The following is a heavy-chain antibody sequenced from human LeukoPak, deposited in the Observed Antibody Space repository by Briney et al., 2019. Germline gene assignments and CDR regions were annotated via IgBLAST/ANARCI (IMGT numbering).Heavy chain of an antibody. CDR1: GFTLSDYY. CDR2: ISSIGSTI. V-gene: IGHV3-11*01. CDR3: ARERFVVVPAADDAFDI. Sequence: GGSLRLSCAASGFTLSDYYMSWIRQPPGKGLEWVSYISSIGSTIYYADSMKGRFTIARDNDKNSLYLQLNSLRAEDTAVYYCARERFVVVPAADDAFDIWGQGTMVTVSS. D-gene: IGHD2-2*01. J-gene: IGHJ3*02.